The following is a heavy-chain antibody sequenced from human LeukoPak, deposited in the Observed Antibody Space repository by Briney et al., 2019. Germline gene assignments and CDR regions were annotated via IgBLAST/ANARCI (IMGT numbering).Heavy chain of an antibody. V-gene: IGHV1-2*02. J-gene: IGHJ4*02. CDR1: GYTFTSYY. D-gene: IGHD3-22*01. CDR3: ARVGHYYDSSGYYRVQSPYDY. CDR2: INPNSGGT. Sequence: ASVKVSCKASGYTFTSYYMHWVRQAPGQGLEWMGWINPNSGGTNYARKFQGRVTMTRDTSISTAYMELSRLRSDDTAVYYCARVGHYYDSSGYYRVQSPYDYWGQGTLVSVSS.